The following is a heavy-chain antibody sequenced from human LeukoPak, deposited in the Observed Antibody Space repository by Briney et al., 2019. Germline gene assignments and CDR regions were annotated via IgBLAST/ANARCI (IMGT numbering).Heavy chain of an antibody. J-gene: IGHJ5*02. D-gene: IGHD3-22*01. CDR3: ARDRFYDNSGFRRLDL. CDR2: IYFRVTT. Sequence: SETLSLTCNVSGGPITDYYWSWIRQPPGEGLEWIGYIYFRVTTNYNPSFKSRVTTSVDTSKNQFSLRQSSVTPAGTAVYFCARDRFYDNSGFRRLDLWGQGALVTVSS. CDR1: GGPITDYY. V-gene: IGHV4-59*01.